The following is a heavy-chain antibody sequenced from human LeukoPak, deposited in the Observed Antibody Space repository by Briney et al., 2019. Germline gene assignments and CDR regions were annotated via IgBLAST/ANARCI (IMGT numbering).Heavy chain of an antibody. CDR1: GGSVSSYY. CDR2: VYTSGST. V-gene: IGHV4-4*07. J-gene: IGHJ4*02. D-gene: IGHD1-26*01. Sequence: SETLSLTCTVSGGSVSSYYWSWIRQPAGKGLEWIGRVYTSGSTNYNASLKSRVSMSVDTSKNQFSLKLSSVTAADTAVFYCARENSGSYREFDYWGQGTPVTVSS. CDR3: ARENSGSYREFDY.